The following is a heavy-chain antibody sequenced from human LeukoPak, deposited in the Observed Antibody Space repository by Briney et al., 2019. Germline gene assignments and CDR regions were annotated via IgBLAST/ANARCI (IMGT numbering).Heavy chain of an antibody. CDR2: IYSGGST. D-gene: IGHD3-22*01. CDR1: GFTVSSNY. V-gene: IGHV3-53*01. J-gene: IGHJ4*02. Sequence: GGSLRLSCAVSGFTVSSNYMNWVRQAPGKGLEWVSVIYSGGSTYYADSVKGRFTISRDKSKNTLYLQMNSLRAEDTAVYYCARGGDINGSPFDYWGQGTLVTVSS. CDR3: ARGGDINGSPFDY.